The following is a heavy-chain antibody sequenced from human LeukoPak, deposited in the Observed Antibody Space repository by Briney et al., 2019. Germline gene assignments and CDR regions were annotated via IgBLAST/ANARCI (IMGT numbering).Heavy chain of an antibody. Sequence: SETLSLTCAVSGDSFTGGHSSWSWIRQPPGMGLEWIGFIYYSGSTNYNPSLKSRVTISVDTSKNQFSLKLSSVTPADTAVYYCARGPGQLVRTRPRGWFDPWGQGTLVTVSS. J-gene: IGHJ5*02. CDR2: IYYSGST. CDR1: GDSFTGGHSS. V-gene: IGHV4-61*01. CDR3: ARGPGQLVRTRPRGWFDP. D-gene: IGHD6-6*01.